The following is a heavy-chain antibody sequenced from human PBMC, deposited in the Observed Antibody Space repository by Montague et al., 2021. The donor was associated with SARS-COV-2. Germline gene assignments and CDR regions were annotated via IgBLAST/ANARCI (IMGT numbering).Heavy chain of an antibody. Sequence: SETLSLTCTVSGGSISPYYWTWIRQPPGTGLEWIGYIYNSGTTSYYPSLRRRATISIDTSKNNVSLKLNSVTAADTAVYYCARAVLYSVDDYGCFDSWGQGTPVTVSS. V-gene: IGHV4-4*09. CDR1: GGSISPYY. J-gene: IGHJ5*01. CDR3: ARAVLYSVDDYGCFDS. CDR2: IYNSGTT. D-gene: IGHD5/OR15-5a*01.